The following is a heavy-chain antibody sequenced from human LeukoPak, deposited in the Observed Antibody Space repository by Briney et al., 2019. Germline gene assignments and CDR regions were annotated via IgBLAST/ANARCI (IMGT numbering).Heavy chain of an antibody. CDR3: AKVSYYDSSGSFYFDY. D-gene: IGHD3-22*01. V-gene: IGHV3-23*01. Sequence: GGSLRLSCAASGFTFSSYAMSWVRQAPGKGLEWVSGISGSGDNTYYADSVKGRLTISRDNSKNTLYVQVNSLGTEDTAAYYCAKVSYYDSSGSFYFDYWGQGTLVTVSS. CDR1: GFTFSSYA. J-gene: IGHJ4*02. CDR2: ISGSGDNT.